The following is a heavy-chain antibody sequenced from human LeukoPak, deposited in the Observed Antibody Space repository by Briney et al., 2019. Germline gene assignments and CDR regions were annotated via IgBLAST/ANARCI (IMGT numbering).Heavy chain of an antibody. CDR2: ITDSGGDT. J-gene: IGHJ4*02. V-gene: IGHV3-23*01. CDR1: GFTFRSYA. CDR3: AKGSRSSRPYYFDY. Sequence: PGGSLRLSCAASGFTFRSYAMSWVRQAPGKGLGWVSAITDSGGDTWYADSVKDRSTISRDNSKDTLYLQLNILRAEDTAVYYCAKGSRSSRPYYFDYWGQGALVTVSS. D-gene: IGHD2-2*01.